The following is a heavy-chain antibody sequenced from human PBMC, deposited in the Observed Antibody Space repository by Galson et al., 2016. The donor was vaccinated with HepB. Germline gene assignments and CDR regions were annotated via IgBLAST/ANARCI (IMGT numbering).Heavy chain of an antibody. D-gene: IGHD4-17*01. CDR3: ARILAYGDFRGYWYFDL. CDR2: IFSKDET. J-gene: IGHJ2*01. V-gene: IGHV2-26*01. Sequence: PALVKPTQTLTLTCTVSAFSLSDSRMGVSWIRQPPGKALEWLAHIFSKDETSYNPSLKNGVTIPRDTSKSQVVLTMTNMGPEDTATYYCARILAYGDFRGYWYFDLWGRGALVTVSS. CDR1: AFSLSDSRMG.